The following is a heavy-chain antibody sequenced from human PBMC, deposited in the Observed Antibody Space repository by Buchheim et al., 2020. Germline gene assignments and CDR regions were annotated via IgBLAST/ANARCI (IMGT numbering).Heavy chain of an antibody. J-gene: IGHJ6*02. D-gene: IGHD4-17*01. CDR3: ARDQHYGDSINSLMTYYYGMDV. CDR2: IYHIGST. V-gene: IGHV4-4*02. Sequence: QVQLQESGPGLVKPSGTLSLTCAVSGGSISSSNWWSWVRQPPGKGLEWIGEIYHIGSTNYNPSLKSRVTISVDKSKNQFSLKLSSVTAADTAVYYCARDQHYGDSINSLMTYYYGMDVWGQGTT. CDR1: GGSISSSNW.